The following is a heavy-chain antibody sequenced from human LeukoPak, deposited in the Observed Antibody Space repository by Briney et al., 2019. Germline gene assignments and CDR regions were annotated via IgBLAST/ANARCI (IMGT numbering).Heavy chain of an antibody. Sequence: PGGSLRLSCAASGFTFSSYAMSWVRQAPGKGLEWVSVVSGSGTATYYADSVKGRFTISRDNSKNTLYLQMNSLRAEGTAVYYCANTIEYYDSSGYPFDCWGQGTLVTVSS. CDR2: VSGSGTAT. D-gene: IGHD3-22*01. V-gene: IGHV3-23*01. CDR1: GFTFSSYA. CDR3: ANTIEYYDSSGYPFDC. J-gene: IGHJ4*02.